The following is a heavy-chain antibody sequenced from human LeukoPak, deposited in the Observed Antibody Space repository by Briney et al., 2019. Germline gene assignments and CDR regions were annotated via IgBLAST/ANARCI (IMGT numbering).Heavy chain of an antibody. CDR2: IYYSGST. CDR1: GGSISSGDYY. V-gene: IGHV4-31*03. Sequence: PSETLSLTCTVSGGSISSGDYYWSWIRQPPGKGLEWIGYIYYSGSTYYNPSLKSRVTISVDTSKNQFSLKLSSVTAADTAVYYCAREDHYYGLGSWGQGTLVTVSS. J-gene: IGHJ4*02. D-gene: IGHD3-10*01. CDR3: AREDHYYGLGS.